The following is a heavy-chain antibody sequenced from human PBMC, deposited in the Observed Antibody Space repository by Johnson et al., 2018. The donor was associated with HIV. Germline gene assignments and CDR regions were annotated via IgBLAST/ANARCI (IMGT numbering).Heavy chain of an antibody. CDR3: ARGVHSVCAAFDI. J-gene: IGHJ3*02. V-gene: IGHV3-23*04. Sequence: VQLVESGGGVVQPGRSLRLSCAASGFTFSSYAMSWVRQAPGKGLEWVSAISGSGGSTYYADSVKGRFTISRDNAKNSLYLQMNSLRAEDTAVYYCARGVHSVCAAFDIWGQGTMVTVSS. D-gene: IGHD2-21*01. CDR2: ISGSGGST. CDR1: GFTFSSYA.